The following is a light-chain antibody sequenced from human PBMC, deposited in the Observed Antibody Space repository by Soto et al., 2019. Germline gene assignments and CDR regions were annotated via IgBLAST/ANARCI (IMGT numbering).Light chain of an antibody. CDR2: EVS. CDR3: SSHTTSNTRV. Sequence: QSALTQPASVSGSPGQSIAISCTGTSSDVGAYDFVSWYQQHPDKAPKLLIYEVSNRPSGVSHRFSGSKSVNTATLTISGLQAEDEADYYCSSHTTSNTRVFGTGTKLTVL. V-gene: IGLV2-14*03. J-gene: IGLJ1*01. CDR1: SSDVGAYDF.